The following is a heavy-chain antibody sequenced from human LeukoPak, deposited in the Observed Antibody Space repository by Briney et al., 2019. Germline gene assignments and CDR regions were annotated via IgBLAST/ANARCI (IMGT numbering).Heavy chain of an antibody. CDR2: IISSISYI. J-gene: IGHJ4*02. CDR1: GFTFSSYS. Sequence: GGSLRLSCAASGFTFSSYSMNWVRQAPGKGLEWVSSIISSISYIYYADSVKGRFTISIDKATTTLYLQMNSLRAEDTAVYYCARDGQLVGATGDFDYWGQGTLVTVSS. V-gene: IGHV3-21*01. D-gene: IGHD1-26*01. CDR3: ARDGQLVGATGDFDY.